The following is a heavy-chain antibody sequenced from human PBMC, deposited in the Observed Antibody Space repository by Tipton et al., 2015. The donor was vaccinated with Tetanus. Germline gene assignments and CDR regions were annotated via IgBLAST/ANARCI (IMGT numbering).Heavy chain of an antibody. J-gene: IGHJ4*02. Sequence: SGAEVKKPGASVKVSCKASGYTFTSYGISWVRQAPGKGLEWVSAISGSGGSTYYADSVKGRFTISRDNSKNTLYLQMNSLRAEDTAVYYCASGPVTFGGVIVTPFDYWGQGTLVTVSS. CDR3: ASGPVTFGGVIVTPFDY. CDR1: GYTFTSYG. D-gene: IGHD3-16*02. CDR2: ISGSGGST. V-gene: IGHV3-23*01.